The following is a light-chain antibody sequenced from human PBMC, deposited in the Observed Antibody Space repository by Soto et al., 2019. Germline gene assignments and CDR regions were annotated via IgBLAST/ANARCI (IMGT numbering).Light chain of an antibody. J-gene: IGKJ1*01. V-gene: IGKV1-5*01. CDR1: QSIRGW. CDR3: QQYETYSGT. CDR2: DIS. Sequence: DIQMTQSPSTLSASVGDRVTITCRASQSIRGWLAWYQQKPGKAPKLLIYDISSLESGVPSRFSGSGSGTEFTLAISSLQPDDFGTYYCQQYETYSGTVGPGTKVDIK.